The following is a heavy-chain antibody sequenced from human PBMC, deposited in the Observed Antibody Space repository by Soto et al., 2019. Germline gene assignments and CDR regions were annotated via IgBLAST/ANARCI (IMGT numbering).Heavy chain of an antibody. CDR1: GGSFSGYY. J-gene: IGHJ4*02. CDR3: ARRPGDYGDFEVVYYFDY. CDR2: INHSGST. V-gene: IGHV4-34*01. Sequence: QVQLQQWGAGLLKPSETLSLTCAVYGGSFSGYYWSWIRQPPGKGLEWIGEINHSGSTNYNPSLKSRVTISVDTSKNQFSLKLSSVAAADTAVYYCARRPGDYGDFEVVYYFDYWGQGTLVTVSS. D-gene: IGHD4-17*01.